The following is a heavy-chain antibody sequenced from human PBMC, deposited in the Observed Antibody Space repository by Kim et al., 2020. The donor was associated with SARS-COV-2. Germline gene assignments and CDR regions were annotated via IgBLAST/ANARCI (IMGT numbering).Heavy chain of an antibody. D-gene: IGHD1-1*01. V-gene: IGHV1-3*04. Sequence: ASVKVSCKASGYTFTSSSIHWVRQAPGQRLEWMGWINTGNGNTKYSQKFQGRFSITRDTSASTAYMELSSLRSEDTAVFYCARQSSTGFDYWGQGTLVTISS. J-gene: IGHJ4*02. CDR2: INTGNGNT. CDR3: ARQSSTGFDY. CDR1: GYTFTSSS.